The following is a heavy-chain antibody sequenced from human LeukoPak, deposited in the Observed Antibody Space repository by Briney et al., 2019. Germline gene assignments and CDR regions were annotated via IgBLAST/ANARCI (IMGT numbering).Heavy chain of an antibody. CDR1: GFTFDAYG. J-gene: IGHJ4*02. CDR2: INWNGGST. Sequence: GGSLRLSCAASGFTFDAYGMSWVRQAPGKGLEWVSGINWNGGSTGYADSVKGRFTIPRDNPKNSLYLQMNSLRAEDTALYYCARKRTTVTPFDYWGQGTLVTVSS. CDR3: ARKRTTVTPFDY. V-gene: IGHV3-20*04. D-gene: IGHD4-17*01.